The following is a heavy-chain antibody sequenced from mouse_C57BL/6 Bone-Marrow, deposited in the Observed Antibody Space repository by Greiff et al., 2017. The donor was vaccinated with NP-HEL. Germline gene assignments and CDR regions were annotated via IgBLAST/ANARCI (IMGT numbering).Heavy chain of an antibody. D-gene: IGHD1-1*01. CDR3: ARGGYYGSSYAIDD. CDR1: GFTFSDYG. Sequence: EVQLVESGGGLVKPGGSLKLSCAASGFTFSDYGMHWVRQAPEQGLEWVAYISRGSSTIYYADKVKGRVTFSRDTAKSTLFLQMTSLRSEDTAMYYCARGGYYGSSYAIDDWGQGTSVTVSS. V-gene: IGHV5-17*01. J-gene: IGHJ4*01. CDR2: ISRGSSTI.